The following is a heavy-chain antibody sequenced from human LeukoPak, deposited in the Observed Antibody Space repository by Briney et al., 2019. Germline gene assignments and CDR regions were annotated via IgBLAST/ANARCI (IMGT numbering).Heavy chain of an antibody. Sequence: GGSLRLSCTASGFTFSSYAMSWVRQAPGKGLEWVSGISGSGGSTYYVDSVKGRFTISRDNSKNTLYLQMNSLRAEDTALYYCATFPSPSLYDYVWGSPEDAFDIWGQGTMVTVSS. CDR3: ATFPSPSLYDYVWGSPEDAFDI. CDR2: ISGSGGST. CDR1: GFTFSSYA. D-gene: IGHD3-16*01. J-gene: IGHJ3*02. V-gene: IGHV3-23*01.